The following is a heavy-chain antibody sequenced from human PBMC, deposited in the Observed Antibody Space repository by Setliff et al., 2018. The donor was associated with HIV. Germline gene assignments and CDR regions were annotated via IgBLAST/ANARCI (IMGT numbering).Heavy chain of an antibody. D-gene: IGHD4-17*01. CDR1: GVSFGDFY. CDR3: AIFFVTSVTTQDH. J-gene: IGHJ4*02. Sequence: SETLSLTCAMYGVSFGDFYWNWIRQAPGKGLEWIVELNDRGHINYNPSLKSRVTRSQDTSKRQFSLRMTSVTAADTAVYYCAIFFVTSVTTQDHWGQGTLVTVSS. CDR2: LNDRGHI. V-gene: IGHV4-34*01.